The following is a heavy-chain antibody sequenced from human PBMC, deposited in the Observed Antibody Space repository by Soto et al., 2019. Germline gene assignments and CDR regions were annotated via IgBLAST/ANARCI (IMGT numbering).Heavy chain of an antibody. CDR2: ISDSGGTV. Sequence: PGGSLRLSCAASGFTFSSYEMNWVRQAPGQGLEWVSYISDSGGTVYYADSVKGRFTVSRDSAQNSVYLQMNSLRTEDTAVYYCARDLLHYDFWSGYSAYFYYGMDVWGPGTTVTVSS. D-gene: IGHD3-3*01. V-gene: IGHV3-48*03. J-gene: IGHJ6*02. CDR3: ARDLLHYDFWSGYSAYFYYGMDV. CDR1: GFTFSSYE.